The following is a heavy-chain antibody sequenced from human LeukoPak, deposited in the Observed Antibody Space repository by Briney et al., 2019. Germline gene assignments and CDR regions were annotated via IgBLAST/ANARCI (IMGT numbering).Heavy chain of an antibody. D-gene: IGHD3-22*01. CDR2: ISGSGGST. V-gene: IGHV3-23*01. Sequence: GMSLRLSCAASGFTFCSYGMHWVRQAPGKGLEWVSAISGSGGSTYYADSVKGRFTISRDNSKNTLYLQMNSLRAEDTAVYNCAKVKDYYDSSGYYCYFDYWGQGTLVTVSS. J-gene: IGHJ4*02. CDR3: AKVKDYYDSSGYYCYFDY. CDR1: GFTFCSYG.